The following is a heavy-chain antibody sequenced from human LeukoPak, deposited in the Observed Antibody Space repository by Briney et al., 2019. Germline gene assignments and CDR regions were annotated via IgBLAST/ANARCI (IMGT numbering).Heavy chain of an antibody. CDR3: AKEWSSGDYFDY. Sequence: GGTLRLSCTASGFTFSSYGMSWVRQAPGKGLEWVSAISGSGGSTYYADSVKGRFTISRDNSKNTLYLQMNSLRAEDTAVYYCAKEWSSGDYFDYWGQGTLVTVSS. CDR2: ISGSGGST. J-gene: IGHJ4*02. D-gene: IGHD3-22*01. CDR1: GFTFSSYG. V-gene: IGHV3-23*01.